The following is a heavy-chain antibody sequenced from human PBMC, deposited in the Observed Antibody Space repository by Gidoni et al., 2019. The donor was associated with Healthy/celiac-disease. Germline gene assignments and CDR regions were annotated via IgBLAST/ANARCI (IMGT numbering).Heavy chain of an antibody. CDR2: IKQDGSEK. D-gene: IGHD3-3*01. J-gene: IGHJ3*02. CDR1: GFTFSSYW. Sequence: EVQLVESGGGLVQPGGSLRLSCAASGFTFSSYWMSWVRQAPGKGLEWVANIKQDGSEKYYVDSVKGRFTISRDNAKNSLYLQMNSLRAEDTAVYYCARGGYYDFWSGYPDAFDIWGQGTMVTVSS. V-gene: IGHV3-7*03. CDR3: ARGGYYDFWSGYPDAFDI.